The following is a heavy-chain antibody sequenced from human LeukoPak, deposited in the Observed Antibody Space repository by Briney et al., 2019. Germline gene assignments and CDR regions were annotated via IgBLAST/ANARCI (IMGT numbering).Heavy chain of an antibody. Sequence: ASVKVSCKASGYTFTSYDINWVRQATGQGLEWMGWMNPNSGNTGYAQKFQGRVTTTRNTSISTAYMELSSLRSEDTAVYYCARGRRDSSGYYYVFYLDYWGQGTLVTVSS. CDR1: GYTFTSYD. J-gene: IGHJ4*02. CDR2: MNPNSGNT. CDR3: ARGRRDSSGYYYVFYLDY. D-gene: IGHD3-22*01. V-gene: IGHV1-8*01.